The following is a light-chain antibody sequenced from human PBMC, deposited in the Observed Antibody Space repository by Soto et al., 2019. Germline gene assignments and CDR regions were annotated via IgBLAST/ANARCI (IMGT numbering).Light chain of an antibody. Sequence: QSALTQPASVSGSPGQPITISCTGTSSDVGGYNYVSWYQQHPGKAPKVMIYDVSNRPSGVSNRFSGSKSGNTASLTNSGLQAEDEADYYCNSYTTSSTYVFGTGTKVTVL. CDR1: SSDVGGYNY. CDR2: DVS. V-gene: IGLV2-14*01. J-gene: IGLJ1*01. CDR3: NSYTTSSTYV.